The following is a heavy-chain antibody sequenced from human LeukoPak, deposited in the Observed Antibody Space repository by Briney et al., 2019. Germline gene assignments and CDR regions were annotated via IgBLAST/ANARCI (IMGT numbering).Heavy chain of an antibody. D-gene: IGHD6-6*01. CDR2: MSAYNGNA. V-gene: IGHV1-18*01. CDR1: GYTFTSYG. J-gene: IGHJ4*02. CDR3: ARRTYSRSSSIFDN. Sequence: ASVKVSCKASGYTFTSYGISWVRQAPGQGLEWMGWMSAYNGNANYAQKLQGRVTVTTDTSTSTAYMELRSLRSDDTAVYYCARRTYSRSSSIFDNWGQGTLVTVSS.